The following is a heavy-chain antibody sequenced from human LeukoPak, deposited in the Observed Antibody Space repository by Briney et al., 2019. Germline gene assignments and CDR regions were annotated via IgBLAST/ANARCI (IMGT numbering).Heavy chain of an antibody. CDR3: ARDESGAFDI. Sequence: SQTLSLTCTVSGGSISSGGYYWSWIRQHPGKGLEWIGYIYYSGSTYYNPSLKSRVTISVDTSKNQFSLKLSSVTAADTAVYYCARDESGAFDIWGQGTMVTVSS. CDR2: IYYSGST. V-gene: IGHV4-31*03. CDR1: GGSISSGGYY. J-gene: IGHJ3*02.